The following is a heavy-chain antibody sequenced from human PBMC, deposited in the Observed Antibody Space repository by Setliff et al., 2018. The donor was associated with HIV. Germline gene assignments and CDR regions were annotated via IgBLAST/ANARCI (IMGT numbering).Heavy chain of an antibody. CDR1: GDSISSGSYF. D-gene: IGHD3-22*01. V-gene: IGHV4-61*09. CDR2: ISTTGST. Sequence: SETLSLTCTVSGDSISSGSYFWIWIRQPAGKGLEWIGHISTTGSTNYNPSLKSRVIMSVDTSRNQISLRLTSTTVADTAVYYCARGVDYYTDHVDIWGQGALVTVSS. J-gene: IGHJ4*02. CDR3: ARGVDYYTDHVDI.